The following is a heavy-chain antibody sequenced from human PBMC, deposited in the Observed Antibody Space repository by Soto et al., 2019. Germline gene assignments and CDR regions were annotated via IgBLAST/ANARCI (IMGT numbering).Heavy chain of an antibody. CDR3: AKADSNYAGRFSYSDMDV. V-gene: IGHV1-18*01. D-gene: IGHD4-4*01. J-gene: IGHJ6*03. CDR2: ISGYNGNT. CDR1: GYTFRSYG. Sequence: QVQLVQSGTEVKKPGASVKVSCKASGYTFRSYGISWVRQAPGQGLEWMGWISGYNGNTHYSQKFQGKVTMTTDTSTSTAYMELRNLRSDDTAVYYCAKADSNYAGRFSYSDMDVWGTGTMVTVSS.